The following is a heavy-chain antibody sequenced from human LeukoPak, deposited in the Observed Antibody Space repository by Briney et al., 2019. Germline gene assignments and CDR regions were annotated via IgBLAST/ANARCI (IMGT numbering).Heavy chain of an antibody. J-gene: IGHJ6*02. CDR3: AKQAGSSGYYLHYYYYYGMDV. V-gene: IGHV4-4*07. CDR2: IYTSGSA. CDR1: GGSNSSYY. D-gene: IGHD3-22*01. Sequence: KPSETLSLNCTVAGGSNSSYYWSWIRQPAGKGLEWIGRIYTSGSANYNPSLKSRVTTSVDTSKNQFSLKLSSVTAADTAVYYCAKQAGSSGYYLHYYYYYGMDVWGQGTTVTVSS.